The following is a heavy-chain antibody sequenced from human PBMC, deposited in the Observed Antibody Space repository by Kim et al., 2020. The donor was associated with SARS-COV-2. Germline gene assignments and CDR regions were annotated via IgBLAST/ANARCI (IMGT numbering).Heavy chain of an antibody. CDR3: VRYDWNDTPIDY. V-gene: IGHV3-53*01. CDR2: IYIRGNT. CDR1: GFFVNTND. D-gene: IGHD1-1*01. Sequence: GGSLRLSCAASGFFVNTNDMAWVRQAPRKGLEWVSAIYIRGNTYYADSVKGRFTISRDNSKNTVFLQMNSLRADDTAIYYCVRYDWNDTPIDYWGQGALVTVSS. J-gene: IGHJ4*02.